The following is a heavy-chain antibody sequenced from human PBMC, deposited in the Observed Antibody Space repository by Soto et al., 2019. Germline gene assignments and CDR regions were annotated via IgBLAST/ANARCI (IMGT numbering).Heavy chain of an antibody. CDR3: AGRREDSYYYYGMDV. CDR1: GYTFTSYD. Sequence: GASVRVSCKASGYTFTSYDINWVRQATGQGLEWMGWMNPNSGNTGYAQKFQGRVTMTRNTSISTAYMELSSLRSEDTAVYYCAGRREDSYYYYGMDVWGQGTTVTVSS. CDR2: MNPNSGNT. D-gene: IGHD6-25*01. J-gene: IGHJ6*02. V-gene: IGHV1-8*01.